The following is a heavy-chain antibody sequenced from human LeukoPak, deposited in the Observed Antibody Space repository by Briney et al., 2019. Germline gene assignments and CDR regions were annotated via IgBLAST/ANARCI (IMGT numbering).Heavy chain of an antibody. CDR3: ARQKQWLAVYYFDY. Sequence: GGSLRLSCAASGFTFSSYWMSWVRQAPGKGLEWVANIKQDGSGKYYVYSVKGRFTISRDNAKNSLYLQMNSLRAEDTAVYYCARQKQWLAVYYFDYWGQGTLVTVSS. D-gene: IGHD6-19*01. J-gene: IGHJ4*02. V-gene: IGHV3-7*01. CDR2: IKQDGSGK. CDR1: GFTFSSYW.